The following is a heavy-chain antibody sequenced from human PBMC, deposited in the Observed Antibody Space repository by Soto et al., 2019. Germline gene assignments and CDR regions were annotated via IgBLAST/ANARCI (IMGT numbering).Heavy chain of an antibody. V-gene: IGHV4-30-2*01. Sequence: SQTLSLTCAVGGGSISSGGYSCSWIRQQPGKGLEWIGYIYHSGSTYYNPSLKSRVTISVDRSKNQFSLKLSSVTAADTAVYYCARAMVRGRNWFDPWGQGTLVTVSS. J-gene: IGHJ5*02. CDR1: GGSISSGGYS. D-gene: IGHD3-10*01. CDR2: IYHSGST. CDR3: ARAMVRGRNWFDP.